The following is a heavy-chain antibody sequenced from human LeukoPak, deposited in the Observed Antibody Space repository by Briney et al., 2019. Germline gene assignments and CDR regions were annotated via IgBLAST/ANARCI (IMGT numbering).Heavy chain of an antibody. D-gene: IGHD4-17*01. CDR2: IYSSGST. Sequence: SETLSLTCTASGVTISSYYWSWVRQPAGKGLEWIGRIYSSGSTNYYPSLKSRVTMSVDTSKNQFSLKLTSVTAADTAVYYCARGTETTRFDYWGQGTLVTVSS. V-gene: IGHV4-4*07. J-gene: IGHJ4*02. CDR3: ARGTETTRFDY. CDR1: GVTISSYY.